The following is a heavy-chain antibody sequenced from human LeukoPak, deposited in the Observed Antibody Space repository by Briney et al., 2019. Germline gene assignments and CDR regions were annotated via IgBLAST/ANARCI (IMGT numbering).Heavy chain of an antibody. CDR2: IYYSGST. D-gene: IGHD2-15*01. J-gene: IGHJ4*02. CDR1: GGSISSYY. Sequence: SETLSLTCTVSGGSISSYYWSWIRQPPGKGLEWIGYIYYSGSTNYNPSLKSRVTISVDTSKNQFSLKLSSVTAADTAVYYCARDRRGSGGINYFDYWGQGTLVTVSS. V-gene: IGHV4-59*01. CDR3: ARDRRGSGGINYFDY.